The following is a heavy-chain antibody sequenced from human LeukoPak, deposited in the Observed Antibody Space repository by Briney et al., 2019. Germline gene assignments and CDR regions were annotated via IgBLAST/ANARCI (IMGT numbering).Heavy chain of an antibody. Sequence: GGSLRLSCAASGFTFSSYAMSWVRQAPGKGLEWVSAISGSGGSTYYADSVKGRFTISRDNSKNTLYLQMNSLRAEDTAVYFCAKAIGIGITGTTSNYWGQGTLVTVSS. CDR3: AKAIGIGITGTTSNY. J-gene: IGHJ4*02. V-gene: IGHV3-23*01. CDR2: ISGSGGST. CDR1: GFTFSSYA. D-gene: IGHD1-7*01.